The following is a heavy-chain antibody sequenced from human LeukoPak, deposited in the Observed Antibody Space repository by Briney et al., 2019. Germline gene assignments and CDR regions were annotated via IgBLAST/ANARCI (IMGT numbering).Heavy chain of an antibody. CDR1: GFTVSSNY. V-gene: IGHV3-53*01. D-gene: IGHD6-13*01. CDR3: ARVGSSWYIYYYGMDV. Sequence: GGSLRLSCAASGFTVSSNYMSWVRQAPGKGLEWVSVIYSGGSTYYADSVKGRFTISRDNSKNTLYLQMNSLRAEDTAVYYCARVGSSWYIYYYGMDVWGQGTTVTVSS. J-gene: IGHJ6*02. CDR2: IYSGGST.